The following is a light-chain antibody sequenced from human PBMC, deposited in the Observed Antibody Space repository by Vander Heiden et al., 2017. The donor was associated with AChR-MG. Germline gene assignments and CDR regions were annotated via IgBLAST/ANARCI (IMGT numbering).Light chain of an antibody. CDR3: QSYDASLGYV. CDR2: HNN. Sequence: QSVLTPPPSVSGAPGPRVPISCTGSSSHLAARYDVHWYQQLPGAAPKLLIYHNNNRPSGVPDRFSGSKSGTSASLAISGLQAEDEADYHCQSYDASLGYVFGTGTKVTVL. CDR1: SSHLAARYD. V-gene: IGLV1-40*01. J-gene: IGLJ1*01.